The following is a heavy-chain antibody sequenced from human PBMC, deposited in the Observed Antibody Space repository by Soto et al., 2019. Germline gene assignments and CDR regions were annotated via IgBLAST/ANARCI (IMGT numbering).Heavy chain of an antibody. CDR2: ISGSGGTT. CDR1: GFILSSYA. V-gene: IGHV3-23*01. Sequence: EVQLLESGGGLVQPGGSLRLSCAASGFILSSYAMNWVRQAPGKGLEWVSRISGSGGTTYYADSVKGRFTISRDNSTNTLFLQMHSLRAEDTAVYYCARGPLDSWYFELWGRGTLVTVSS. D-gene: IGHD3-9*01. CDR3: ARGPLDSWYFEL. J-gene: IGHJ2*01.